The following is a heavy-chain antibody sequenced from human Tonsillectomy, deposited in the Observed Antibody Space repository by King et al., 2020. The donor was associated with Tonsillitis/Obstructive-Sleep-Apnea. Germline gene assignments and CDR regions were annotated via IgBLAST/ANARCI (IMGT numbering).Heavy chain of an antibody. D-gene: IGHD1-1*01. CDR1: GGSFSDSY. CDR3: ARGHLETFPDYYFYYYMDV. CDR2: VTHTGNT. Sequence: VQLQQWGAGLLKPSETLSLTCAVYGGSFSDSYWNWVRQTPGKGLEWIGEVTHTGNTNSNPSLTSRVTISVDTSKNQFSLNLRSVTAADTAVYYCARGHLETFPDYYFYYYMDVWGKGTTVIVSS. V-gene: IGHV4-34*01. J-gene: IGHJ6*03.